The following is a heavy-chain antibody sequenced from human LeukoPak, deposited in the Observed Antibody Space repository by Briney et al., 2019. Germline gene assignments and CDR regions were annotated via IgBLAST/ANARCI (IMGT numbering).Heavy chain of an antibody. V-gene: IGHV4-4*07. D-gene: IGHD6-13*01. CDR3: ATYDQQLAFDN. CDR2: MYTSGST. J-gene: IGHJ4*02. CDR1: GGPMSSYY. Sequence: SGTLSLTCTVSGGPMSSYYWTWIRQPAGKGLEWIGRMYTSGSTNYNPSLKSRVTMSIDTSKKQFSLRLHSVTAADTAVYYCATYDQQLAFDNWGQGTLVTVSS.